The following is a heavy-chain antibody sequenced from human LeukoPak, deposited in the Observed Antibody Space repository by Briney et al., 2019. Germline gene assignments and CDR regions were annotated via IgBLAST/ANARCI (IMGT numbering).Heavy chain of an antibody. Sequence: ASVKVSCKASGYTFSGYYVHWVRQAPGQGLEWLGWINPKNDVTKNAQNFQGRVTMTRDMSTSTAYMELSSLRSDDTAIYYCAREGVAAAFDYWGQGTLVTVSS. J-gene: IGHJ4*02. V-gene: IGHV1-2*02. CDR2: INPKNDVT. CDR1: GYTFSGYY. D-gene: IGHD2-2*01. CDR3: AREGVAAAFDY.